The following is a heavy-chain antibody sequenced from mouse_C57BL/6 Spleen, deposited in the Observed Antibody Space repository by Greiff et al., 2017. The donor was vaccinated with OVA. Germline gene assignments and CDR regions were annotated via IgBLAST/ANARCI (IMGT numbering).Heavy chain of an antibody. CDR3: ARERSYDAMDY. J-gene: IGHJ4*01. CDR2: ISSGSSTI. Sequence: EVKLVESGGGLVKPGGSLKLSCAASGFTFSDYGMHWVRQAPEKGLEWVAYISSGSSTIYYADTVKGRFTISRDNAKNTLFLQMTSLRSEDTAMYYCARERSYDAMDYWGQGTSVTVSS. CDR1: GFTFSDYG. V-gene: IGHV5-17*01. D-gene: IGHD1-1*01.